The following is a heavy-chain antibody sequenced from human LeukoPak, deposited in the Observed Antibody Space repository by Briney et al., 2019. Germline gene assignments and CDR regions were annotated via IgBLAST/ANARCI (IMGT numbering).Heavy chain of an antibody. CDR3: AKGRSLDFDY. V-gene: IGHV3-23*01. D-gene: IGHD5-24*01. Sequence: GGSLRLSCAASGFTFSNAWMSWVRQAPRKGLEWVSAISGSGGSTYYADSVKGRFTISRDNSKNTLYLQMNSLRAEDTAVYYCAKGRSLDFDYWGQGTLVTVSS. CDR1: GFTFSNAW. J-gene: IGHJ4*02. CDR2: ISGSGGST.